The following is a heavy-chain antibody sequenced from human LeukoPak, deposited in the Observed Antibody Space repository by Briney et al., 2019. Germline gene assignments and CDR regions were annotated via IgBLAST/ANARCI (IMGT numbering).Heavy chain of an antibody. D-gene: IGHD6-19*01. CDR1: VYSFINYG. V-gene: IGHV1-18*01. CDR3: AREGYTSGFPFDI. CDR2: ISVNNGDT. J-gene: IGHJ3*02. Sequence: ASVKVSCKASVYSFINYGISWVRQAPGQGLEWMGWISVNNGDTNFAHKLQGRVTMATDTSTSTAYMELRSLRSDDTAVYYCAREGYTSGFPFDIWGQGTMVTVSS.